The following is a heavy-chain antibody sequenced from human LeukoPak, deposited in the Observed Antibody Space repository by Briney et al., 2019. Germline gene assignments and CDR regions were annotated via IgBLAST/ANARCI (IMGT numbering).Heavy chain of an antibody. CDR3: ARASGSSWYNWFDP. Sequence: SETLSLTCTVSGGSISSYYWSWIRQPAGKGLEWIGRIYTSGSTNYNPSLKSRVTMSVDTSKNQFSLKLSSVTAADTAVYYRARASGSSWYNWFDPWGQGTLVTVSS. CDR2: IYTSGST. V-gene: IGHV4-4*07. D-gene: IGHD6-13*01. CDR1: GGSISSYY. J-gene: IGHJ5*02.